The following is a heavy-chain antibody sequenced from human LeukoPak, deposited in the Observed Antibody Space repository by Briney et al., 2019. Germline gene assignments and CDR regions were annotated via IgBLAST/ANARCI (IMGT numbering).Heavy chain of an antibody. J-gene: IGHJ5*02. Sequence: PGGSLRLSCAASGFTFSSYAMSWVRQAPGKGLEWVAAIRGSGGSTYYADSVKGRFTISRDNAKNTLYLQMNSLRAEDTDVYYCANETGLGYDFWSDLNWFDPWGQGTLVTVSP. V-gene: IGHV3-23*01. D-gene: IGHD3-3*01. CDR1: GFTFSSYA. CDR2: IRGSGGST. CDR3: ANETGLGYDFWSDLNWFDP.